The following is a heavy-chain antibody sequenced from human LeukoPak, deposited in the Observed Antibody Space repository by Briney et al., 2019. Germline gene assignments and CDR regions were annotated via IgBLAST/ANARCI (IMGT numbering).Heavy chain of an antibody. CDR2: INANSGTT. CDR1: GFAFNVYA. Sequence: GSLRLSCAASGFAFNVYAMSWLRQPPGKGLESVSTINANSGTTSYAASVRGRFSISRDNSKSTLYLQLSTLRANDTATYYCAKPISGGLAVTADWFHPWGQGTLVVVSS. V-gene: IGHV3-23*01. D-gene: IGHD6-19*01. J-gene: IGHJ5*01. CDR3: AKPISGGLAVTADWFHP.